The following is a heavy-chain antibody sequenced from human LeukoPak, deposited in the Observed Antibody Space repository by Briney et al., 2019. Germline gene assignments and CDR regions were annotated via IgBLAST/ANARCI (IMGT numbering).Heavy chain of an antibody. CDR1: GFTSSSYS. CDR3: ARDLGGYEFDY. J-gene: IGHJ4*02. D-gene: IGHD5-12*01. Sequence: GGSLRLSCAASGFTSSSYSMNWVRQAPGKGLEWVSSISSSSSYIYYADSVKGRFTISRDNAKNSLYLQMNSLRAEDTAVYYCARDLGGYEFDYWGQGTLVTVSS. CDR2: ISSSSSYI. V-gene: IGHV3-21*01.